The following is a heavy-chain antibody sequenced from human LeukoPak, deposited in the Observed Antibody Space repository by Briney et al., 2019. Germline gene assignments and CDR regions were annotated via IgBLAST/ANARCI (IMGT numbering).Heavy chain of an antibody. D-gene: IGHD3-10*01. J-gene: IGHJ6*02. CDR3: ARIVRGPYYYGMDV. CDR1: GFTFSSYW. CDR2: INSDGSST. Sequence: PGGSLRLSCAASGFTFSSYWMHWVRQAPGKGLVWVSRINSDGSSTSYADSAKGRFTISRDNAKNTLYLQMNSLRAEDTAVYYCARIVRGPYYYGMDVWGQGTTVTVSS. V-gene: IGHV3-74*01.